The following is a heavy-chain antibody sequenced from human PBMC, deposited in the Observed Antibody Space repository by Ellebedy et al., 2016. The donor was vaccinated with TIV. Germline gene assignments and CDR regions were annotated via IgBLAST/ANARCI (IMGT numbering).Heavy chain of an antibody. Sequence: GGSLRLSCTASELTVSGNYMSWVRQAPGRGLEWVSVIFIDGTTFYADSVKGRFTISRDNSDNTLYLQMNSLRAEETAVYSCARETFNDVDLDLWGLFDIWGQGTMVTVSS. CDR2: IFIDGTT. J-gene: IGHJ3*02. CDR3: ARETFNDVDLDLWGLFDI. V-gene: IGHV3-66*01. CDR1: ELTVSGNY. D-gene: IGHD1-7*01.